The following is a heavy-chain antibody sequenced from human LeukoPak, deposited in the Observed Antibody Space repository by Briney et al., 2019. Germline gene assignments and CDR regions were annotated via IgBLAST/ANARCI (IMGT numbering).Heavy chain of an antibody. CDR2: INPNSGGT. CDR1: GYTFTGYY. Sequence: ASVKVSCKASGYTFTGYYMHWVRQAPGQGLEWMGWINPNSGGTNYAQKFQGRVTMTRDTSISTAYMELSRLRSDDTAVYYCARDHDSSGYPRDYWGQGTLVTVSP. J-gene: IGHJ4*02. V-gene: IGHV1-2*02. D-gene: IGHD3-22*01. CDR3: ARDHDSSGYPRDY.